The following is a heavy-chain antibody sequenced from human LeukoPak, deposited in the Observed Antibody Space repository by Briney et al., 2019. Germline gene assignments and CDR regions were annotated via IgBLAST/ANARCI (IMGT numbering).Heavy chain of an antibody. Sequence: GGSLRLSCAASGFTVSNTYMTWVRQVPGKGLEWVSTIYAGGSRYYADSVKGRFTISRDDSKDTLFLLMNSLRAEDTAVYYCARDPAGRWLQSTDDGFDVWGQGTLVTVSS. CDR2: IYAGGSR. CDR1: GFTVSNTY. CDR3: ARDPAGRWLQSTDDGFDV. V-gene: IGHV3-66*01. J-gene: IGHJ3*01. D-gene: IGHD5-24*01.